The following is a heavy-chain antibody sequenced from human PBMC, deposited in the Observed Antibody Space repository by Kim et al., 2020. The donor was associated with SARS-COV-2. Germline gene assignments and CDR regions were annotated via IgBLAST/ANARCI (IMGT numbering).Heavy chain of an antibody. Sequence: GGSLRLSCAASGFTFSSYGIHWVRQAPGKGLEWVAVIWYDGSNKYYADSVKGRFTISRDNSKNTLYLQMNSLRAEDTAVYYCARDEEFIAVAGGVQYYYYYGMDVWGQGTTVTVS. CDR3: ARDEEFIAVAGGVQYYYYYGMDV. V-gene: IGHV3-33*01. CDR1: GFTFSSYG. D-gene: IGHD6-19*01. J-gene: IGHJ6*02. CDR2: IWYDGSNK.